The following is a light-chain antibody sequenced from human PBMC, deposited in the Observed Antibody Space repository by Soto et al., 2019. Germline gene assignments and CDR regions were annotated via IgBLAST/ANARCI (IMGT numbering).Light chain of an antibody. Sequence: QSALTQPRSVSGSPGQSVTISCTGTSSDVGAYNYVSWYHHHPGKAPKLIIYDVSNRPSGVPDRFSGSKSGNTASLTISGLQAEDEADYYCCSFTSRFTFVFGTGTKV. CDR3: CSFTSRFTFV. CDR1: SSDVGAYNY. V-gene: IGLV2-11*01. CDR2: DVS. J-gene: IGLJ1*01.